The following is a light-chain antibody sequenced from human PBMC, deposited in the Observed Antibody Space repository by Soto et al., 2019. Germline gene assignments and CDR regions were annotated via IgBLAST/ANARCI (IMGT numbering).Light chain of an antibody. CDR2: GAS. Sequence: EIVLTQSPATRSLSPGEVATLCCRGSQSITRNLAWYQQSPGQAPRLLIYGASTRATGIPARFSGSGSGTEFTLTINSLQSEDFAVYYCQQYNNWPMWTFGQGTKVDIK. CDR3: QQYNNWPMWT. J-gene: IGKJ1*01. CDR1: QSITRN. V-gene: IGKV3-15*01.